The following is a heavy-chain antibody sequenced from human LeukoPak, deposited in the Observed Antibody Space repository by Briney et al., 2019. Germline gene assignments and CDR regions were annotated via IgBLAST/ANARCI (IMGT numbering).Heavy chain of an antibody. CDR2: IKEDGSEI. V-gene: IGHV3-7*01. CDR3: AREGSGRYVGTGAQS. Sequence: GGSLRLSCAASGFTFSSYWVSWVRQAPGKGLEWVANIKEDGSEIHYVDSVKGRFTISRDNAKNSVYLQMNSLRAEDTSVYYCAREGSGRYVGTGAQSWGQGTLVTVSS. CDR1: GFTFSSYW. J-gene: IGHJ5*02. D-gene: IGHD6-19*01.